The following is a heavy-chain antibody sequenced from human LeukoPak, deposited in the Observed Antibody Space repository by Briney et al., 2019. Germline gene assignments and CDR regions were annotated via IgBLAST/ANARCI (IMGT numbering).Heavy chain of an antibody. J-gene: IGHJ6*03. D-gene: IGHD2-21*02. CDR2: INPNSGGT. CDR1: GYTFTGYY. V-gene: IGHV1-2*06. CDR3: ARDWVVVTGPHYYYYYMDV. Sequence: GASVKVSCKASGYTFTGYYMHWVRQAPGQGLEWMGRINPNSGGTNYAQKFQGRVTLTRDTSISTAYMELSRLRSDDTAVYYCARDWVVVTGPHYYYYYMDVWGKGTTVTVSS.